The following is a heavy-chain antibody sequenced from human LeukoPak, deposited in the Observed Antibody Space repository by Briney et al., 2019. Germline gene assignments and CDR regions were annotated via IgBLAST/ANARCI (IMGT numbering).Heavy chain of an antibody. V-gene: IGHV3-23*01. J-gene: IGHJ6*03. CDR3: AKDRGYGSGSYGYMDV. Sequence: GGSLRLSCAASGFTFSSYAMSWVRQAPGKGLEWVSAISGSGGSTYYADSVKGRFTISRDNSKNTLYLQMNSLRAEDTAVYYCAKDRGYGSGSYGYMDVWGKGTTVTISS. CDR2: ISGSGGST. CDR1: GFTFSSYA. D-gene: IGHD3-10*01.